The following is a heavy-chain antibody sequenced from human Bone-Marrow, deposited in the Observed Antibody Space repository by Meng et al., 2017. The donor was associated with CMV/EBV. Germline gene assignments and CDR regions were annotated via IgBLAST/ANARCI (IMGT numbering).Heavy chain of an antibody. CDR2: VSPYSANT. D-gene: IGHD6-19*01. CDR1: GYAFTSYG. J-gene: IGHJ3*01. Sequence: ASVKVSCKASGYAFTSYGVSWVRQAPGQGLEWMGWVSPYSANTNYAQNFQGRVTMTTDTATSTAYLEVRRLRADDTAVYYCASTGYSSGWLNAFDLWGQGTMVTVPS. V-gene: IGHV1-18*01. CDR3: ASTGYSSGWLNAFDL.